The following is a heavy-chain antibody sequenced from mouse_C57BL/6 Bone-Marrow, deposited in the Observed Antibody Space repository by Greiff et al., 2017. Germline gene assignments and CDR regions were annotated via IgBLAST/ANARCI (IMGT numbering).Heavy chain of an antibody. V-gene: IGHV1-81*01. Sequence: VQLQQSGAELARPGASVKLSCKASGYTFTSYGISWVKQRTGQGLEWIGEIYPRSGNTYYNEKFKGKATLTADKSSSTAYMELRSLTSEDSAVYFCVYYSNPFAYWGQGTLVTVSA. CDR1: GYTFTSYG. CDR3: VYYSNPFAY. CDR2: IYPRSGNT. D-gene: IGHD2-5*01. J-gene: IGHJ3*01.